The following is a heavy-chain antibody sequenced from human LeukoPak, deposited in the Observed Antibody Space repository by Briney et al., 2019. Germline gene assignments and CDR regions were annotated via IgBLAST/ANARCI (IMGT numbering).Heavy chain of an antibody. J-gene: IGHJ4*02. CDR1: GFTFSSYW. D-gene: IGHD3/OR15-3a*01. Sequence: GGSLRLSCAASGFTFSSYWMSWVRQVPGKGLEWVANIKQDGSEKYYVDSVKGRFTISRDNAKKSLYLQMNRLRGEDTAVYYCARGVQGFYYFDYWGQGTLVTVSS. CDR2: IKQDGSEK. V-gene: IGHV3-7*01. CDR3: ARGVQGFYYFDY.